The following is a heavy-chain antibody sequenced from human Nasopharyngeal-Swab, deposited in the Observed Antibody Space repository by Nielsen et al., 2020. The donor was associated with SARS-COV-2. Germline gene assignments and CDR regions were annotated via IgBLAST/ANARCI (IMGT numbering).Heavy chain of an antibody. J-gene: IGHJ4*02. V-gene: IGHV3-43*02. CDR3: GKDIQGGEYSISSVDS. Sequence: GESLKISCGASGFTFDDYAMHWVRQAQGKGLEWVCLINGDGGTSYYADSVEGRFTISRDNSKNFVYLQMNSPTTEDSGFYYCGKDIQGGEYSISSVDSWGQGTLVTVSS. D-gene: IGHD6-6*01. CDR2: INGDGGTS. CDR1: GFTFDDYA.